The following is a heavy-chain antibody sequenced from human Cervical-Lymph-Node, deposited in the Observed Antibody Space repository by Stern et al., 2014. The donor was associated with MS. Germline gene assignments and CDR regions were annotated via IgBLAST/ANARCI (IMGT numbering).Heavy chain of an antibody. CDR2: IIPNFGVA. Sequence: VQLVQSGAEVKKPGSSVKVSCKASGGTFSSYPINWVRQAPGQGLEWMGGIIPNFGVAHYAQKFQGRVTITADESTTTAYMELISLRSEDTAVYYCASPVTLTVGAMDVWGQGTTVTVSS. V-gene: IGHV1-69*01. CDR1: GGTFSSYP. J-gene: IGHJ6*02. D-gene: IGHD4/OR15-4a*01. CDR3: ASPVTLTVGAMDV.